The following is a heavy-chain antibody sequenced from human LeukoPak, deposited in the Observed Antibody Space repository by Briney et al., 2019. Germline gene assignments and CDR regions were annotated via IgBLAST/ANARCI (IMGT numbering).Heavy chain of an antibody. CDR1: GFTFSSYS. V-gene: IGHV3-21*01. J-gene: IGHJ4*02. CDR3: AGAAIVVVPAAHPFDY. CDR2: ISSSSSYI. D-gene: IGHD2-2*01. Sequence: GGSLRLSCAASGFTFSSYSMNWVRQAPGKGLEWVSSISSSSSYIYYADSVKGRFTISRDNAKNSLYLQMNSLRAEDTAVYYCAGAAIVVVPAAHPFDYWGQGTLVTVSS.